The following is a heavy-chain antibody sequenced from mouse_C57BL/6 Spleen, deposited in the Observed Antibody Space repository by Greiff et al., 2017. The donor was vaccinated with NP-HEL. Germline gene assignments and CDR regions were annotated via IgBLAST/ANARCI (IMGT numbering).Heavy chain of an antibody. V-gene: IGHV14-1*01. Sequence: VQLQQSGAELVRPGASVKLSCTASGFNIKDYYMHWVKQRPEQGLEWIGRIDPEDGDTEYAPKFQGKATMTADTSSNTAYLQLSSLTSEDTAVYYCTTNYGSSYTLAYWGQGTLVTVSA. J-gene: IGHJ3*01. D-gene: IGHD1-1*01. CDR3: TTNYGSSYTLAY. CDR2: IDPEDGDT. CDR1: GFNIKDYY.